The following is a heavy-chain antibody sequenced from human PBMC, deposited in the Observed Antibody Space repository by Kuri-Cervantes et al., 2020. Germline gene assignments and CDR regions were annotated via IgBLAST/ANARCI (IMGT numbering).Heavy chain of an antibody. CDR3: AREGGIAARPFDY. J-gene: IGHJ4*02. CDR2: ISYDGSNK. CDR1: GFTFSSYA. V-gene: IGHV3-30*01. D-gene: IGHD6-6*01. Sequence: GGSLRLSCAASGFTFSSYAMHWVRQAPGKGLEWVAVISYDGSNKYYADSVKGRFTISRDNSKNTLYLQMNSLRAEDTAVYYCAREGGIAARPFDYWGQGTLVTVSS.